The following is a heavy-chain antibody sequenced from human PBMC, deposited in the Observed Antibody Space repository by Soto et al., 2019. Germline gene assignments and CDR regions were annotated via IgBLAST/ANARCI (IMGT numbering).Heavy chain of an antibody. J-gene: IGHJ6*02. D-gene: IGHD2-2*01. Sequence: SETLSLTCTVSGGSISSYYWSWIRQPPGKGLEWIGYIYYSGSTNYNPSLKSRVTISVDTSKNQFSLKLSSVTAADTAVYYCARHGSTAFGYYYYYGMAVWGQGTTVTVSS. V-gene: IGHV4-59*08. CDR1: GGSISSYY. CDR3: ARHGSTAFGYYYYYGMAV. CDR2: IYYSGST.